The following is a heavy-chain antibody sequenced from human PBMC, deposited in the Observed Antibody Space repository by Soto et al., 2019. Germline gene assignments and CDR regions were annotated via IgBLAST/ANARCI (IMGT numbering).Heavy chain of an antibody. D-gene: IGHD2-21*02. CDR2: ISSSSSTI. J-gene: IGHJ6*02. Sequence: GGSLRLSCAASGFTFSSYSMNWVRQAPGKGLEWVSYISSSSSTIYYAGSVKGRFTISRDNAKNSLYLQMNSLRDEDTAVYYCATDIVVVTAIDYYYYGMDVWGQGTTVTVSS. CDR1: GFTFSSYS. V-gene: IGHV3-48*02. CDR3: ATDIVVVTAIDYYYYGMDV.